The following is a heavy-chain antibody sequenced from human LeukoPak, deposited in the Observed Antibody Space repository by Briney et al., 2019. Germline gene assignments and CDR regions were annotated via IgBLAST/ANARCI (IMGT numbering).Heavy chain of an antibody. CDR2: IRSKANNYAT. Sequence: PGGSLKLSCAASGITFSGSAMHWVRQASGKGLEWVGRIRSKANNYATAYAASLKGRFSVSRDDSKNTAYLYMNNLETVDTAIYYCTRQFDGVGYYPDYWGQGTLVTVSS. V-gene: IGHV3-73*01. CDR1: GITFSGSA. J-gene: IGHJ4*02. CDR3: TRQFDGVGYYPDY. D-gene: IGHD3-22*01.